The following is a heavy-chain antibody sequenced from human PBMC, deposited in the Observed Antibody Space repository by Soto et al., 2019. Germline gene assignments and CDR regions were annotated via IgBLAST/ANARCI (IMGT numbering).Heavy chain of an antibody. J-gene: IGHJ4*02. CDR3: ARGWFGDEALLGDY. CDR1: GGTFSSYT. V-gene: IGHV1-69*08. Sequence: QVQLVQSGAEVKTPGSSVTVSCKVAGGTFSSYTFSWVRQAPGQGLEWMGRTIPIVDTTNYAQKFRGRVTITADKATNTAYMELTGLRSDDTAVYYCARGWFGDEALLGDYWGQGTLVTVSS. CDR2: TIPIVDTT. D-gene: IGHD3-10*01.